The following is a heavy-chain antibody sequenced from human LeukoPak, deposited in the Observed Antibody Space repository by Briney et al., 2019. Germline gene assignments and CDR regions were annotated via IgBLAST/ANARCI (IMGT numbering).Heavy chain of an antibody. CDR1: GGSFSGYY. J-gene: IGHJ6*03. D-gene: IGHD6-13*01. Sequence: PSETLSLTCAVYGGSFSGYYWSWIRQPPGKGLEWIGEINHSGSTNYNPSLKSRVTISVDTSKNQFSLKLSSVTAADTAVYYCASVAASTFYYYYYYMDVWGKGTTVTVSS. CDR3: ASVAASTFYYYYYYMDV. CDR2: INHSGST. V-gene: IGHV4-34*01.